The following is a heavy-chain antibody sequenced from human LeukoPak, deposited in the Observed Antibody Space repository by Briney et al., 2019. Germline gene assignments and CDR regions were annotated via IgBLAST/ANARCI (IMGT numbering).Heavy chain of an antibody. CDR3: ARGGRSLDY. Sequence: SETLSLTCSVSRGSVSSGSYYWSWIRHPPGKGLEWVGYIYYSGSTSYNPSLKSRVTISVDTSKNQFSLMLSSVTPADTAVYYCARGGRSLDYWGQGTLVTVSS. V-gene: IGHV4-61*01. CDR1: RGSVSSGSYY. J-gene: IGHJ4*02. D-gene: IGHD1-26*01. CDR2: IYYSGST.